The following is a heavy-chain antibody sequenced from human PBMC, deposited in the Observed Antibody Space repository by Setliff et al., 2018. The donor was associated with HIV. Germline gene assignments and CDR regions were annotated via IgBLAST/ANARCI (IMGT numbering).Heavy chain of an antibody. D-gene: IGHD5-18*01. CDR3: ARTGIGDTAMVKGFDP. CDR2: IYTNGYT. Sequence: PSETLSLTCTVSGGSISSDNYYWTWIRQSAGKGLEWIGHIYTNGYTNYNPSLKSRVTISSDTSQNQFSLKLSSVTAADTAVFYCARTGIGDTAMVKGFDPWGQGTLVTVSS. V-gene: IGHV4-61*09. CDR1: GGSISSDNYY. J-gene: IGHJ5*02.